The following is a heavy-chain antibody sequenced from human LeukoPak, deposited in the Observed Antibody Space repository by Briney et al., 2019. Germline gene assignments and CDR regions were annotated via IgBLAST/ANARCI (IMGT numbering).Heavy chain of an antibody. CDR1: VGSVSNYY. CDR2: IYYTET. J-gene: IGHJ4*02. Sequence: SDPLSLMCTVCVGSVSNYYWSGLRQSRGKGLECIGYIYYTETSYNPSLKKRVTISADTSKNQFSLKLYSVTAADTAVYLCATRKLGNDYWGQGTLVTVSS. CDR3: ATRKLGNDY. V-gene: IGHV4-59*02. D-gene: IGHD7-27*01.